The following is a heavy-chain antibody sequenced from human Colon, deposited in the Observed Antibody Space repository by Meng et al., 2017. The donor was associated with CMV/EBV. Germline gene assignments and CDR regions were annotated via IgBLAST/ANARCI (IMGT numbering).Heavy chain of an antibody. CDR2: IRHDGSNE. CDR1: GIPFSSSG. J-gene: IGHJ4*02. V-gene: IGHV3-30*02. CDR3: ARDKGVRTFDT. D-gene: IGHD2-21*01. Sequence: QGQLVGSGGGVVQPGEFLRLVCAASGIPFSSSGMHWVRQAPGKGLEWVALIRHDGSNEYYAESVRGRFTISRDNSKNTVYLQMNSLRSEDTAVYYCARDKGVRTFDTWGQGILVTVSS.